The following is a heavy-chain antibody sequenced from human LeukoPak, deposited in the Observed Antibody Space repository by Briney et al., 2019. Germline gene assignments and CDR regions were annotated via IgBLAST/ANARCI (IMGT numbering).Heavy chain of an antibody. CDR3: AKDRLLGYSSTPWYFDY. V-gene: IGHV3-30*18. CDR2: ISYDGSNK. CDR1: GFTFSNYG. J-gene: IGHJ4*02. Sequence: GGSLRLSCAASGFTFSNYGMHWVRQAPGKGREWVAVISYDGSNKYYADSVKGRFTISRDNSKNTLYLQMNSLRAEDTAVYYCAKDRLLGYSSTPWYFDYWGQGTLVTVSS. D-gene: IGHD6-13*01.